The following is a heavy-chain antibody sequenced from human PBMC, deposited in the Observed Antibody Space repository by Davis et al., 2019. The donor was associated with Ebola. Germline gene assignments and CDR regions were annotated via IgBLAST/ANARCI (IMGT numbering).Heavy chain of an antibody. D-gene: IGHD2-2*01. V-gene: IGHV4-34*01. Sequence: SETLSLTCTVSGGSISSYYWSWIRQPPGKGLEWIGEINHSGSTNYNPSLKSRVTISVDTSKNQFSLKLSSVTAADTAVYYCARGTVVVPAAIGDYYYGMDVWGQGTTVTVSS. J-gene: IGHJ6*02. CDR3: ARGTVVVPAAIGDYYYGMDV. CDR1: GGSISSYY. CDR2: INHSGST.